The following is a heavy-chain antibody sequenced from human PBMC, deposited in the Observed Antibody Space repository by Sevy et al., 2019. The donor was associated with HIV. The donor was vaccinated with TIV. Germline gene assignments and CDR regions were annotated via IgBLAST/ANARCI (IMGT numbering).Heavy chain of an antibody. CDR3: ARERGISFIVGATTGAFDI. Sequence: GGSLRLSCAASGFTFSSNWMSWVRQAPGKGLEWVANIKQDGSEIYYVDSVKGRFTISRDNAKNSLYLQMSSLGAEDTAVYYCARERGISFIVGATTGAFDIWGQGTMVTVSS. D-gene: IGHD1-26*01. CDR1: GFTFSSNW. CDR2: IKQDGSEI. V-gene: IGHV3-7*01. J-gene: IGHJ3*02.